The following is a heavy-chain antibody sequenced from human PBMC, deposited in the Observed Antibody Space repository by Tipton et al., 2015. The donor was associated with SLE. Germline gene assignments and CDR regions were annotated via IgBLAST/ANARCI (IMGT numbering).Heavy chain of an antibody. Sequence: TLSLTCTVSGGSIPNYYWGWVRQPAGKGLVWIGRICFGGSTKYNPSLDSRVSLPVDASKDQFSLKLSSVTAADTAVYYCVVCSPSSCSYFDYWGQGRLVTVSS. J-gene: IGHJ4*02. CDR1: GGSIPNYY. CDR2: ICFGGST. D-gene: IGHD2-2*01. V-gene: IGHV4-4*07. CDR3: VVCSPSSCSYFDY.